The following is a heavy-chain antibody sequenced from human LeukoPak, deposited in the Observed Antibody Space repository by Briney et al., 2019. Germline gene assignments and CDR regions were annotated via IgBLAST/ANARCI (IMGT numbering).Heavy chain of an antibody. V-gene: IGHV4-39*01. CDR2: IYYSGST. D-gene: IGHD1-7*01. J-gene: IGHJ5*02. CDR3: ARAPGGTNWFDP. CDR1: GGSISSSSYY. Sequence: SETLSLTCTVSGGSISSSSYYWGWLRQPPGTGLEWIGSIYYSGSTYYNPSLKSRVTISVDTSKNQFSLKLSSVTAADTAVYYCARAPGGTNWFDPWGQGTLVTVSS.